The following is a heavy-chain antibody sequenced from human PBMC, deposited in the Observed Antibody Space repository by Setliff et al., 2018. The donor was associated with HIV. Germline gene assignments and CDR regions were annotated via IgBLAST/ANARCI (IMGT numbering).Heavy chain of an antibody. J-gene: IGHJ1*01. V-gene: IGHV5-51*01. D-gene: IGHD4-17*01. Sequence: PGESLKISCKGSGYSFTNYWVGWVRQMPGRGLEWMGIIYPGDSDTRYGPSFQRQVTISADKSISTAYLQWSSLKASETAMYYCATSDYGGNSGHFQHWGQGTLVTVSS. CDR3: ATSDYGGNSGHFQH. CDR2: IYPGDSDT. CDR1: GYSFTNYW.